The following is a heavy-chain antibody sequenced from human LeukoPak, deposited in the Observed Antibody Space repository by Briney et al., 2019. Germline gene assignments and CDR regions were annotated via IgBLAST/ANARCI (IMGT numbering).Heavy chain of an antibody. Sequence: GGSLRLSCAASGFTFSSYSMNWVRQAPGKGLEWVSSISSSSSSYIYYADSVKGRFTISRDNAKNSLYLQMNSLRAEDTAVYYCARGDSYCSSTSCYLYFQHWGQGTLVTVSS. CDR2: ISSSSSSYI. J-gene: IGHJ1*01. V-gene: IGHV3-21*01. CDR3: ARGDSYCSSTSCYLYFQH. CDR1: GFTFSSYS. D-gene: IGHD2-2*01.